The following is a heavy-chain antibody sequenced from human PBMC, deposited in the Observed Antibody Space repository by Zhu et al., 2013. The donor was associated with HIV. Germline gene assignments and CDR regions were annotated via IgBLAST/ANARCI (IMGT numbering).Heavy chain of an antibody. D-gene: IGHD6-6*01. CDR3: ARDRIAVRPGWFDP. CDR1: GYTFTSYD. Sequence: QVQLVQSGAEVKKPGASVKVSCKASGYTFTSYDINWVRQATGQGLEWMGWMNPNSGNTGYAQNIQDRITMTRDTSTSTAYMELRNLRFDDTAVYYCARDRIAVRPGWFDPWGQGTLGHRLL. V-gene: IGHV1-8*01. J-gene: IGHJ5*02. CDR2: MNPNSGNT.